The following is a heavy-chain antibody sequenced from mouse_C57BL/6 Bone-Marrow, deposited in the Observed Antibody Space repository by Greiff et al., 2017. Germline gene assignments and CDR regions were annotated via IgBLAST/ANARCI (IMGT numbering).Heavy chain of an antibody. CDR1: GYSFTDYN. CDR2: INPNYGTT. Sequence: EVKLMESGPELVKPGASVKISCKASGYSFTDYNMNWVKQSNGKSLEWIGVINPNYGTTSYNQKFKGKATLTVDQSSSTAYMQLNSLTSEDSAVYYCAREYYGSSSWYFDVWGTGTTVTVSS. D-gene: IGHD1-1*01. CDR3: AREYYGSSSWYFDV. V-gene: IGHV1-39*01. J-gene: IGHJ1*03.